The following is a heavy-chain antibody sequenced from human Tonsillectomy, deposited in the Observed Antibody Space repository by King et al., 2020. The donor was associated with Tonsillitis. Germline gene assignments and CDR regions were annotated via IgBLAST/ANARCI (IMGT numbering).Heavy chain of an antibody. CDR2: ISWNSGSV. J-gene: IGHJ4*01. CDR1: GFTFDDYA. CDR3: AKAETRYCSGGGCYGPVDY. Sequence: VQLVESGGGLVQPGRSLRLSCAASGFTFDDYAMHWVRQAPGKGLEWVSGISWNSGSVGYADSVKGRFTISRDNAKNSLYLQMNSLRPEDTALYYCAKAETRYCSGGGCYGPVDYWGQGTLVTVSS. V-gene: IGHV3-9*01. D-gene: IGHD2-15*01.